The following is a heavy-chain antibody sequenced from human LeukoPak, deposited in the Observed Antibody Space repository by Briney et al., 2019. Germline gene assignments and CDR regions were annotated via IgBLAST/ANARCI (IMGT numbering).Heavy chain of an antibody. D-gene: IGHD1-26*01. CDR1: GFTFSGCA. CDR2: IWYDGSNK. Sequence: GGSLRLSCAASGFTFSGCAMSWVRQAPGKGLEWVAVIWYDGSNKYYADSVKGRFTISRDNSKNTLYLQMNSLRAEDTAVYYCARVAGSGSYATTDYWGQGTLVTVSS. CDR3: ARVAGSGSYATTDY. V-gene: IGHV3-33*08. J-gene: IGHJ4*02.